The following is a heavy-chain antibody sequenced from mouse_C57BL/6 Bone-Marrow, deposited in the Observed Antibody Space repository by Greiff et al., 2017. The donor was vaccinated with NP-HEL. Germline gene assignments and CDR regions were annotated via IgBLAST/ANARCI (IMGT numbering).Heavy chain of an antibody. J-gene: IGHJ4*01. Sequence: QVQLQQPGAELVKPGASVKLSCKASGYTFTSYWMHWVKQRPGRGLEWIGRIDPNSGGTKYNEKFKSKATLTVDKPSSTAYMQLSSLTSEGSAVYYCARYRYPYAMDYWGQGTSVTVSS. CDR3: ARYRYPYAMDY. D-gene: IGHD2-14*01. CDR2: IDPNSGGT. CDR1: GYTFTSYW. V-gene: IGHV1-72*01.